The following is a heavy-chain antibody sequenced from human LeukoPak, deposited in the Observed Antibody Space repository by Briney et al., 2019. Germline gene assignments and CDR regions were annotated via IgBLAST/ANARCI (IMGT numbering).Heavy chain of an antibody. J-gene: IGHJ4*02. Sequence: GGSLRLSCAASGFTFSNAWTSWVRQAPGKGLEWVGRIKSKTDGGTTDYAAPVKGRFTISRDDSKNTPYLQMNSLKTEDTAVYYCTTPRGLIAAAGLDYWGQGTLVTVSS. CDR3: TTPRGLIAAAGLDY. V-gene: IGHV3-15*01. CDR1: GFTFSNAW. CDR2: IKSKTDGGTT. D-gene: IGHD6-13*01.